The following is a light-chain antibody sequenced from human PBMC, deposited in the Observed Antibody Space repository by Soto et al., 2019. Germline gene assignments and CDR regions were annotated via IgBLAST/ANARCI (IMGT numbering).Light chain of an antibody. J-gene: IGKJ1*01. CDR3: QQYNQWRT. V-gene: IGKV3-15*01. CDR2: GTS. CDR1: QSVSSSD. Sequence: TKDTSTLSLSPGERATLSCLYCQSVSSSDLARYKPNPGPAPRFPSYGTSARATGIPARFSGSGSGTEFTLTIVSLQSEDFAVYQCQQYNQWRTFGQGTKVAIK.